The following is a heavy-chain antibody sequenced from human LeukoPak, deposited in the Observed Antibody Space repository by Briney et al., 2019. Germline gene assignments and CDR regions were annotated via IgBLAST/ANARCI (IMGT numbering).Heavy chain of an antibody. D-gene: IGHD2-2*01. CDR1: GYIFTSYY. V-gene: IGHV1-46*01. CDR3: ARDCSSTSCYGRDAFDI. J-gene: IGHJ3*02. CDR2: INPSGGST. Sequence: RASVKVSCKASGYIFTSYYMHWLRQAPGQGLEWMGIINPSGGSTSYAQKFQGRVTMTRDTSTSTVYMELSSLRSEDTGVYYCARDCSSTSCYGRDAFDIWGQGTMVTVSS.